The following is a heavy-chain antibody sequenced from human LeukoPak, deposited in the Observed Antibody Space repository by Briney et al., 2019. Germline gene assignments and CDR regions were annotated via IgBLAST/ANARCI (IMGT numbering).Heavy chain of an antibody. CDR2: IYPGDSDI. J-gene: IGHJ3*02. CDR3: ARRRSAPGAFDI. Sequence: NPGESLKISCKASGYSFTSYWIGWVRQMPGKGLEWMGIIYPGDSDIRYSPSFQGQVTISADKSISTAYLRWSSLKASDTAMYYCARRRSAPGAFDIWGQGTMVTVSS. V-gene: IGHV5-51*01. D-gene: IGHD5-24*01. CDR1: GYSFTSYW.